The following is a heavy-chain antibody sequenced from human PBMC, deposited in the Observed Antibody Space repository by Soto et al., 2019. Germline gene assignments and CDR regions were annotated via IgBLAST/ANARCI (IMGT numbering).Heavy chain of an antibody. CDR3: AGGGYFDSSNYLAY. V-gene: IGHV1-18*01. D-gene: IGHD3-22*01. Sequence: ASVKVSCTASGYIITNYGISWVRQAPGQGLEWMGWISGHNGNTNYAQKLQGRVTMTTDTSASTAYMELSSLRSEDTAVYYCAGGGYFDSSNYLAYWGLGTLVTVSS. CDR2: ISGHNGNT. CDR1: GYIITNYG. J-gene: IGHJ4*02.